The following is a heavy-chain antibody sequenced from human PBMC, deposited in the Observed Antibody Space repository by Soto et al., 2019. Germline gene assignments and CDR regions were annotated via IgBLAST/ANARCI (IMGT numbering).Heavy chain of an antibody. CDR3: AREGYCSSGSCALYSHDYFGMDV. J-gene: IGHJ6*02. Sequence: ASVKVSCKASGYTFTRYGISWVRQAPGQGLERMGWISTYNDNTNYAQKFQGRVTMTTDTSTRATYLELRSLSSDDTAIFYCAREGYCSSGSCALYSHDYFGMDVWGQGTTVTVSS. V-gene: IGHV1-18*01. CDR1: GYTFTRYG. D-gene: IGHD2-15*01. CDR2: ISTYNDNT.